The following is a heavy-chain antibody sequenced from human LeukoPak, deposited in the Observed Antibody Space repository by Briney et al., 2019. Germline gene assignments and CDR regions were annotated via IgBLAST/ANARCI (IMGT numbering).Heavy chain of an antibody. CDR3: AREGPRGNSQFDY. Sequence: ASVKVSCKASGGTFSSYAISWVRQAPGQGLEWMGGIIPIFGTANYAQKFQGRVTITADESTSTAYMELSSLRSEDTAVYYCAREGPRGNSQFDYWGQETLVTVSS. CDR1: GGTFSSYA. CDR2: IIPIFGTA. V-gene: IGHV1-69*13. J-gene: IGHJ4*02. D-gene: IGHD2/OR15-2a*01.